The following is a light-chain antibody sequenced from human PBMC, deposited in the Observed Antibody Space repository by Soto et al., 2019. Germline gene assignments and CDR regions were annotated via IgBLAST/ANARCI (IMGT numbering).Light chain of an antibody. CDR3: SSYAGNNEYV. Sequence: QSALTQPPSASGSPGQSVTISCTGASSDVGGYNYVSWYQQHPGKAPKLMIYEVSARPSGVPDRFSGSKSGNTASLTVSGLQAEDEADYYCSSYAGNNEYVVGTGTKLTVL. V-gene: IGLV2-8*01. CDR1: SSDVGGYNY. J-gene: IGLJ1*01. CDR2: EVS.